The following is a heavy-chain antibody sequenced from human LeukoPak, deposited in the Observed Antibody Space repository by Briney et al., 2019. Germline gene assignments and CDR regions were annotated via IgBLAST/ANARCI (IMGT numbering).Heavy chain of an antibody. J-gene: IGHJ4*02. CDR3: ARLYGSGSRRFDY. Sequence: SETLSLTCTVSGGSISSSSYYWGWIRQPPGKGLERIGSIYYSGSTYYNPSLKSRVTISVDTSKNQFSLKLSSVTAADTAVYYCARLYGSGSRRFDYWGQGTLVTVSS. CDR1: GGSISSSSYY. CDR2: IYYSGST. D-gene: IGHD3-10*01. V-gene: IGHV4-39*01.